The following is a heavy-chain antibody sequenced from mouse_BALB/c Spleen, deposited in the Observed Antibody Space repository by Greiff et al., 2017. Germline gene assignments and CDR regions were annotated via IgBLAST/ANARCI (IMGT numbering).Heavy chain of an antibody. Sequence: DVQLVESGGGLVQPGGSMKLSCVASGFTFSNYWMNWVRQSPEKGLEWVAEIRLKSNNYATNYAESVKGRFTISRDDSKSSVYLQMNNLRAEDTGIYYCTPNWDDYFDYWGQGTTLTVSS. CDR1: GFTFSNYW. D-gene: IGHD4-1*01. CDR2: IRLKSNNYAT. CDR3: TPNWDDYFDY. V-gene: IGHV6-6*02. J-gene: IGHJ2*01.